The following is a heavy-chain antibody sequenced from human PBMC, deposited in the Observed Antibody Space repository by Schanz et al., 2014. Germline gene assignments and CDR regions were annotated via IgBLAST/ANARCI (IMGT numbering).Heavy chain of an antibody. CDR3: AKGILPAVPDGFDY. Sequence: QVHLVESGGGLVKPGGSLRLSCAASGFTFSDYYMTWIRQAPGKGLEWVSYINGGGETTYYADSVRGRFTISRDNSKNTLYLQMNSLRAEDTAVYYCAKGILPAVPDGFDYWGQGTLVTVSS. D-gene: IGHD2-2*01. CDR1: GFTFSDYY. J-gene: IGHJ4*02. V-gene: IGHV3-11*04. CDR2: INGGGETT.